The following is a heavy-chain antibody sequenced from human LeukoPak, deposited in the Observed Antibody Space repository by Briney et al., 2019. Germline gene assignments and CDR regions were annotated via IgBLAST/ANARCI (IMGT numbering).Heavy chain of an antibody. CDR2: INHSGST. Sequence: SSETLSLTWAVYGGSFSGYYWSWIRQPPGKGLEWIGEINHSGSTNYNPSLKSRVTISVDTSKNQFSLKLSSVTAADTAVYYCARETSGYFDYWGQGTLVTVSS. CDR3: ARETSGYFDY. V-gene: IGHV4-34*01. CDR1: GGSFSGYY. D-gene: IGHD3-22*01. J-gene: IGHJ4*02.